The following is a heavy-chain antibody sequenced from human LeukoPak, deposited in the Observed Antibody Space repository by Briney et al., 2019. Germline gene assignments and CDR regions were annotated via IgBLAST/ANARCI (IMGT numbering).Heavy chain of an antibody. V-gene: IGHV4-4*07. Sequence: SETLSLTCTVSGGSISTYYWSWIRQPAGKGLEWIGRIRTSGSTNYNPSLKSRVTMSVDTSKNQFSPKLSSVTAADTAVYYCARHRFASPLDSWGQGTLVTVSS. J-gene: IGHJ4*02. CDR2: IRTSGST. CDR1: GGSISTYY. CDR3: ARHRFASPLDS. D-gene: IGHD2-21*01.